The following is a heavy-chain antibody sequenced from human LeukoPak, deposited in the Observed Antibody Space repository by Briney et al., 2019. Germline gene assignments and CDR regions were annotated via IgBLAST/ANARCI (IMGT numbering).Heavy chain of an antibody. D-gene: IGHD7-27*01. CDR1: GGTFSSYA. Sequence: SVKVSCKASGGTFSSYAISWVRQAPGQGLEWMGRIIPIFGTANYAQKFQGRVTITADESTSTAYMELSSLRSEDTAVYYCARALLGRDWGSPVDAFDIWGQGTMVTISS. J-gene: IGHJ3*02. CDR3: ARALLGRDWGSPVDAFDI. CDR2: IIPIFGTA. V-gene: IGHV1-69*13.